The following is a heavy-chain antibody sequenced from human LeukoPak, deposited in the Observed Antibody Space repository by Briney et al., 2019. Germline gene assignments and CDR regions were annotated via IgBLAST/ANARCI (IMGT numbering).Heavy chain of an antibody. CDR3: ARGGAATGRFEY. Sequence: PGGSLRLSCAVSGFTFSSYWMSWVRQAPGKGLEWVANIKQDGSEKYYVDSVKGRFTISRDNAKNSLYLQMNSLRAEDTAAYYCARGGAATGRFEYWGQGTLVTVSS. CDR2: IKQDGSEK. D-gene: IGHD1-26*01. CDR1: GFTFSSYW. V-gene: IGHV3-7*01. J-gene: IGHJ4*02.